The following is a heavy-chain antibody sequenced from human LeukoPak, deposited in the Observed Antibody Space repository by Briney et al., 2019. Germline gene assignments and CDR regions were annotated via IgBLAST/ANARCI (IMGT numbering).Heavy chain of an antibody. V-gene: IGHV3-23*01. CDR3: ARDLAWGAFDY. D-gene: IGHD3-16*01. CDR2: VSPPGGGT. J-gene: IGHJ4*02. CDR1: GFTFSNHG. Sequence: GGSLRLSCAAAGFTFSNHGMNWVRQAPGKGLEWLSGVSPPGGGTYYADSVKGRFTISRDDSKNTLSLQMNSLRVEDTAVYYCARDLAWGAFDYWGQGTLVTVSS.